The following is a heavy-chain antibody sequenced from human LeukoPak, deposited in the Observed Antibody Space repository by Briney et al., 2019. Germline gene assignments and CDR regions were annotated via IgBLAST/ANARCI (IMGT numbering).Heavy chain of an antibody. Sequence: SETLSLTCTVSSGSISTSNYYWGWVRQPPGKALEWIGNIFYSGSTYYSPSLKSRVTISLDTSRNQFSLKLSSVTAADTAVYYCARDLRSGYDSHWFDPWGQGTLVTVSS. D-gene: IGHD5-12*01. V-gene: IGHV4-39*07. CDR3: ARDLRSGYDSHWFDP. J-gene: IGHJ5*02. CDR2: IFYSGST. CDR1: SGSISTSNYY.